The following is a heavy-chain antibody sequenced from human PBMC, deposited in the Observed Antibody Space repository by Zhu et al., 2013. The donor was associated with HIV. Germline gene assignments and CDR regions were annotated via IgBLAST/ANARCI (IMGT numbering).Heavy chain of an antibody. CDR3: ARVSPRTTKILVVITDHDAFDI. CDR2: ISTYSGNT. Sequence: QVHLVQSGAEVKKPGASVRVSCKASGYTFTSFGISWVRQALGQGLEYMGWISTYSGNTNYAQKFQGRVTMTRDTSTNTAYMELRSLRSDDTAVYYXARVSPRTTKILVVITDHDAFDIWAKGNGHRLF. V-gene: IGHV1-18*01. D-gene: IGHD3-22*01. CDR1: GYTFTSFG. J-gene: IGHJ3*02.